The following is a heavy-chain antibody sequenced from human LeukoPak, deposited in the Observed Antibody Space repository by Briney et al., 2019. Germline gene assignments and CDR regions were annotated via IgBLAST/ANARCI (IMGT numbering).Heavy chain of an antibody. J-gene: IGHJ4*02. CDR2: IYYSGIT. D-gene: IGHD6-13*01. V-gene: IGHV4-39*01. Sequence: PSETLSLXCTVSGGSIGSSGYYWGWIRQPPGKGLEWIGSIYYSGITYYNPSLKSRVTISVDTSRNQFSLKLSSVTAADTAVYYCARRIAAADPYYFDYWGQGTLVTVSS. CDR3: ARRIAAADPYYFDY. CDR1: GGSIGSSGYY.